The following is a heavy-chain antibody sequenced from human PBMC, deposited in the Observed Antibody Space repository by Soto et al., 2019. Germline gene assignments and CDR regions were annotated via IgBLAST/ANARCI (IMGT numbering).Heavy chain of an antibody. CDR2: IYHSGST. CDR1: GGSISSGDYY. Sequence: QVQLQESGPGLVKPSQTLSLTCTVSGGSISSGDYYWSWIRQPPGEGLEWMGYIYHSGSTYYNPSLKSRVTISVDTSKNQFSLKLSSVTAADSAVSSCARERPDGARLDPWGQGTLVTVSS. J-gene: IGHJ5*02. CDR3: ARERPDGARLDP. V-gene: IGHV4-30-4*01. D-gene: IGHD6-6*01.